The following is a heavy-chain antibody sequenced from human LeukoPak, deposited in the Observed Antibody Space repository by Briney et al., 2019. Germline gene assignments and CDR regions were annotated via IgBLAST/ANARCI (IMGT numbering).Heavy chain of an antibody. CDR3: AKDTPYCGGDCYSYWFDP. D-gene: IGHD2-21*02. CDR2: IKEDGSET. CDR1: GFTFSAHW. J-gene: IGHJ5*02. Sequence: PGGSLRLSCAASGFTFSAHWMSWVRQAPGKGLEWVANIKEDGSETYYVDSVKGRFTISRDIARSSLYLQMNSLRAEDTAVYYCAKDTPYCGGDCYSYWFDPWGQGTLVTVSS. V-gene: IGHV3-7*01.